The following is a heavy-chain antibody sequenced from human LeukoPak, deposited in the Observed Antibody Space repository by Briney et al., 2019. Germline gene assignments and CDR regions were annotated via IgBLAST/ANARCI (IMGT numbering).Heavy chain of an antibody. CDR3: ARAGDYYVSGSYLGY. CDR1: DGSISSSSYY. Sequence: SETLSLTCTVSDGSISSSSYYWGWIRQPPGKGLEWIGNIYYSGSTYYNPSLKSRVTISVDTSKNQFSLKLTSVIAADTAVYYCARAGDYYVSGSYLGYWGQGTLVTVSS. J-gene: IGHJ4*02. D-gene: IGHD3-10*01. CDR2: IYYSGST. V-gene: IGHV4-39*07.